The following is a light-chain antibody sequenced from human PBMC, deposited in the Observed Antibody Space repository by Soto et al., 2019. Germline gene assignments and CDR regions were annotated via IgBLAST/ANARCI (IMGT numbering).Light chain of an antibody. CDR3: QQRSNWPPT. CDR1: QSVSSY. V-gene: IGKV3-11*01. CDR2: DAS. Sequence: EIVLTQSTATLSLSPGERATLSCRASQSVSSYLAWYQQKPGQAPRLLILDASNSATGIPARFSGSGSGTDFTLTISSLEPEDFAVYFCQQRSNWPPTFGQGTKLEIK. J-gene: IGKJ2*01.